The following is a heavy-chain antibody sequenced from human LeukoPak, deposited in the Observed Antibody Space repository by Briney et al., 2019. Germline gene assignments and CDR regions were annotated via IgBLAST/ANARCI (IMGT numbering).Heavy chain of an antibody. CDR2: IYHSGST. D-gene: IGHD3-3*01. CDR3: ALYYDFWSGPPGAFDI. Sequence: PSQTLSLTCSVSSGSISSGGYYWRWTRQPPGKGLERIANIYHSGSTYYNPSLKSRVSISVDRSKNQFSLKLSSVTAADTAVYYCALYYDFWSGPPGAFDIWGQGTMVTVSS. V-gene: IGHV4-30-2*01. CDR1: SGSISSGGYY. J-gene: IGHJ3*02.